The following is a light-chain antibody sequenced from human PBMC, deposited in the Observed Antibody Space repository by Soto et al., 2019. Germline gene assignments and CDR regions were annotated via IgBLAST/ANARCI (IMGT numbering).Light chain of an antibody. CDR3: QQASGFPRT. Sequence: DIQMTQSPSSVSASLGDRVTITCRASQDIDSRLAWYQQRPGNAPNLLLKSASNLQSGVPSRFSGSGYGTDFTLTISSLPPQAFAPYSCQQASGFPRTFGGGTKVDIK. CDR1: QDIDSR. CDR2: SAS. V-gene: IGKV1-12*01. J-gene: IGKJ4*01.